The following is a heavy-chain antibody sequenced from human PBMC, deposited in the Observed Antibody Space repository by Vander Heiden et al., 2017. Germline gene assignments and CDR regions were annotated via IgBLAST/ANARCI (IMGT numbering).Heavy chain of an antibody. D-gene: IGHD6-13*01. J-gene: IGHJ4*02. CDR2: MSANTGFA. CDR1: GYTFSTYD. V-gene: IGHV1-8*01. Sequence: QVQLVQSGAEVKKPGASVKVSCKASGYTFSTYDINWVRQAPGQGLQCMGWMSANTGFAGYAKKFLGRIIMTRDPSTNTAYMELSSLTFDDTAVYYCARKNILAPGTFDYWGQGALVTVSS. CDR3: ARKNILAPGTFDY.